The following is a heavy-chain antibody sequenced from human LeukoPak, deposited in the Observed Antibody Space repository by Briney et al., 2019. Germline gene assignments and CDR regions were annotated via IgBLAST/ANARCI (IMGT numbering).Heavy chain of an antibody. CDR2: ISGSGGST. D-gene: IGHD3-16*01. CDR1: GFSFSTYA. J-gene: IGHJ4*02. CDR3: AKDGGFGVGCFDY. Sequence: PGVSLRLSCAASGFSFSTYAMNWVRQAPGKGLRWVSTISGSGGSTYYADSVKGRFTISRDNSKNTLYLQMNSLRAEDTAVYYCAKDGGFGVGCFDYWGQGILVTVSS. V-gene: IGHV3-23*01.